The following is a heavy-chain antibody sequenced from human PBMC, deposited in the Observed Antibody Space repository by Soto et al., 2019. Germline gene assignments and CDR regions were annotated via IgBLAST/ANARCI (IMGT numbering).Heavy chain of an antibody. CDR2: INVDNGET. D-gene: IGHD1-26*01. J-gene: IGHJ5*02. V-gene: IGHV1-18*04. Sequence: QVQLVQSGAEVKKPGASVKVSCKASGYNFMRYGFTWVRQAPGQGLEWMGWINVDNGETKYPQKIQGRVTMTTDTSTSTVDMELRSLTSDDTAVYYCARWISGGDSDWFDPWGHGTLVTVSS. CDR1: GYNFMRYG. CDR3: ARWISGGDSDWFDP.